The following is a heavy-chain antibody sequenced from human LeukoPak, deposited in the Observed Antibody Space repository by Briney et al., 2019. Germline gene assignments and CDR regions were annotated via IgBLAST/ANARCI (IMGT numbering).Heavy chain of an antibody. Sequence: GGSLRLSCGVSGFIFSDYWMHWVRQVPGKGLLWVARINADGSSISYADSVKGRFTISRDNAKNTLYLQMNSLGAEDTAVYYCTRDLSMWYRGVMSYWGQGTLVTVSS. CDR3: TRDLSMWYRGVMSY. CDR2: INADGSSI. CDR1: GFIFSDYW. D-gene: IGHD3-10*01. V-gene: IGHV3-74*01. J-gene: IGHJ4*02.